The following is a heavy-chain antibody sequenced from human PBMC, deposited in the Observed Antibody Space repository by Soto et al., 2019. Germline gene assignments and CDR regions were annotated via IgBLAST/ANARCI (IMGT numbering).Heavy chain of an antibody. V-gene: IGHV3-9*01. D-gene: IGHD3-10*01. CDR1: GFTFDDYA. CDR3: AKDGPGSRRPDYYYYYYMDV. CDR2: ISWNSGSI. Sequence: EVQLVESGGGLVQPGRSLRLSCAASGFTFDDYAMHWVRQAPGKGLEWVSGISWNSGSIGYADSVKGRFTISRDNAKNSLYLQMNSLRDEDTALYYCAKDGPGSRRPDYYYYYYMDVWGKGTTVTVSS. J-gene: IGHJ6*03.